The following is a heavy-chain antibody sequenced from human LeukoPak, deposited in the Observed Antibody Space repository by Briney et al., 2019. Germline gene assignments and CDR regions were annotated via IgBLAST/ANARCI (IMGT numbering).Heavy chain of an antibody. D-gene: IGHD6-6*01. CDR3: ARGGFGYSSSSGFDP. J-gene: IGHJ5*02. CDR1: GFTCSSLG. V-gene: IGHV3-33*01. Sequence: PGGSLRLSGAASGFTCSSLGMLWVGPAPGNGLVWVAVIWYDGSNKYYADSVKGRFTISRDNSKNTLYLQMNSLRAEDTAVYYCARGGFGYSSSSGFDPWGQGTLVTVSS. CDR2: IWYDGSNK.